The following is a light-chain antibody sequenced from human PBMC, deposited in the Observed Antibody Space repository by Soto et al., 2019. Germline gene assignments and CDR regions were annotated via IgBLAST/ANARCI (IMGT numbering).Light chain of an antibody. CDR1: SSDVGSYNL. J-gene: IGLJ2*01. Sequence: QSALTQPASVSGSPGQSITISCTGTSSDVGSYNLVSWYQQHPGKAPKLMIYEVIKRPSGVSNRFSGSKSGNTASLTISGLQTEDEADYYCCSYAGSSTWVVFGGGTQLTVL. CDR3: CSYAGSSTWVV. CDR2: EVI. V-gene: IGLV2-23*02.